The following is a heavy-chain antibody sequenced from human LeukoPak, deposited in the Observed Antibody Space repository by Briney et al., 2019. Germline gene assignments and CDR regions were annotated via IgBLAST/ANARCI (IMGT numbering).Heavy chain of an antibody. J-gene: IGHJ5*02. Sequence: SVKLSCKASGGPITSSGYSWVRQAPGQGLEWMGLIIPILETSNSAQKFQGRLTITADESTNTAYMELTSLTSEDTAVYYCARGPLKYYHARNYDPHWFDPWGQGTRVTVSS. CDR2: IIPILETS. V-gene: IGHV1-69*11. D-gene: IGHD3-16*01. CDR1: GGPITSSG. CDR3: ARGPLKYYHARNYDPHWFDP.